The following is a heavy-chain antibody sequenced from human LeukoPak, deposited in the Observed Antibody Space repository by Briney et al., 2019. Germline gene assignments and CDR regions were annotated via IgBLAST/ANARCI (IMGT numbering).Heavy chain of an antibody. CDR2: ISGSGGST. V-gene: IGHV3-23*01. D-gene: IGHD3-16*01. CDR1: GLTFSSYA. CDR3: ARDTWPIDY. Sequence: GGSLRLSCAASGLTFSSYAMSWVRQAPGKGLEWVSAISGSGGSTYYADSVKGRFTISRDNAKNSLYLQMNSLRAEDTAVYYCARDTWPIDYWGQGTLVTVSS. J-gene: IGHJ4*02.